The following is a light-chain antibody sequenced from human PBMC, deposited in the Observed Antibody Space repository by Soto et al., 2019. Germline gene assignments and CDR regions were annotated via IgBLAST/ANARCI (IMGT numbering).Light chain of an antibody. CDR3: QQYDDSIT. J-gene: IGKJ5*01. Sequence: EIVLTQSPDTLSLSPGESATLSCRASQSVSSSYVAWYQQKPGRAPRLLIYGAFNRATGIPDRFSGSGSGTDFTLTISRLEPEDFAVFYCQQYDDSITFGQGTRLEIE. V-gene: IGKV3-20*01. CDR2: GAF. CDR1: QSVSSSY.